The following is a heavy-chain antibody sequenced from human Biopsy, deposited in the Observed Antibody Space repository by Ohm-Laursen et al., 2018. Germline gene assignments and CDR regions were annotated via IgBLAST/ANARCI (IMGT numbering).Heavy chain of an antibody. Sequence: SLRLSCTASGFSVSSYDMNWVRQAPGKGLEWISYISETSSHIYDADSVRGRFTVARDIAKNSLYLQLNSLRVEDTAVYYCARDSGRRAREDGMDVWGQGTTVTVSS. CDR1: GFSVSSYD. D-gene: IGHD6-6*01. J-gene: IGHJ6*02. V-gene: IGHV3-21*01. CDR3: ARDSGRRAREDGMDV. CDR2: ISETSSHI.